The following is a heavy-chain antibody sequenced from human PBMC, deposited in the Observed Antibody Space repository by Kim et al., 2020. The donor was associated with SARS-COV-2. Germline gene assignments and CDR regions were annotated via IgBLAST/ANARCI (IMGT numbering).Heavy chain of an antibody. J-gene: IGHJ4*02. V-gene: IGHV6-1*01. D-gene: IGHD4-4*01. CDR3: ARRYSNYQLDY. Sequence: NDYAGSVKSRITINADTSKNQISLQLNSVTPEDTAVYYCARRYSNYQLDYWGQGTLVTVSS. CDR2: N.